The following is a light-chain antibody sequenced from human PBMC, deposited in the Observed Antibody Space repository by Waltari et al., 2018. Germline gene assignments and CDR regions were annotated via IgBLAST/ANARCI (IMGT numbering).Light chain of an antibody. J-gene: IGLJ3*02. CDR3: ATWDDSLNGWV. CDR1: RSNIGRNT. V-gene: IGLV1-44*01. Sequence: QSVLTQPPSASGTPGQRVTISCSGSRSNIGRNTVNWYQPLPGTAPKLLIYIDDQRPSGVPDRFSGSKSGTSASLAISGLQSEDEADYHCATWDDSLNGWVFGGGTKLTVL. CDR2: IDD.